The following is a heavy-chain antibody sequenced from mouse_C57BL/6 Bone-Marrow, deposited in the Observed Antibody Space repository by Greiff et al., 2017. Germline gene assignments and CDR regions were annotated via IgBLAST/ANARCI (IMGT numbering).Heavy chain of an antibody. D-gene: IGHD2-12*01. CDR2: IYPGGGYT. CDR1: GYTFTNYW. Sequence: QVQLQQSGAELVRPGTSVKMSCKASGYTFTNYWIGWAKQRPGHGLEWIGVIYPGGGYTNYNEKFKGKATLTADKSSSTAYMQFSSLTSEDSAIYYYERGGPYSENAMDYWGQGTSVTVSS. V-gene: IGHV1-63*01. CDR3: ERGGPYSENAMDY. J-gene: IGHJ4*01.